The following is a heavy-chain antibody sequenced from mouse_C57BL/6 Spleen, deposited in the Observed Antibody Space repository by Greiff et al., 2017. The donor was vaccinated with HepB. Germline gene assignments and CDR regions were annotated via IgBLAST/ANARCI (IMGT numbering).Heavy chain of an antibody. CDR3: TREDYGSGFAY. CDR2: ISSGGDYI. D-gene: IGHD1-1*01. Sequence: EVQGVESGEGLVKPGGSLKLSCAASGFTFSSYAMSWVRQTPEKRLEWVAYISSGGDYIYYADTVKGRFTISRDNARNTLYLQMSSLKSEDTAMYYCTREDYGSGFAYWGQGTLVTVSA. V-gene: IGHV5-9-1*02. J-gene: IGHJ3*01. CDR1: GFTFSSYA.